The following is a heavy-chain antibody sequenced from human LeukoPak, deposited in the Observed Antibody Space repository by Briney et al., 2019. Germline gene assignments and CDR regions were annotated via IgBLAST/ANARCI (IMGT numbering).Heavy chain of an antibody. CDR1: GFTFSSHA. D-gene: IGHD3-16*01. J-gene: IGHJ4*02. CDR2: ISYDGSNK. Sequence: PGGSLRLSCAASGFTFSSHAMHWVRQAPGKGLEWVALISYDGSNKYYADPVKGRFTISRDNSRNTLYLQMNSLIAEDTAVYYCARDRQGGNWGDFDFWGQGTLVIVSS. V-gene: IGHV3-30-3*01. CDR3: ARDRQGGNWGDFDF.